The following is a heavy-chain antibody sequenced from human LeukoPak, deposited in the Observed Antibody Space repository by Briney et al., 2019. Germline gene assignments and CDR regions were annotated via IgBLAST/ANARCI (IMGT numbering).Heavy chain of an antibody. D-gene: IGHD5-18*01. Sequence: ASVKVSCKASGYTFTGYYMHWVRQAPGQGLEWMGRINPNSGGTNYAQKFQGRVTMTRDTSISTAYTEPSRLRSDDTAVYYCATLYSYGYYWVDYWGQGTLVTVSS. J-gene: IGHJ4*02. CDR3: ATLYSYGYYWVDY. CDR2: INPNSGGT. CDR1: GYTFTGYY. V-gene: IGHV1-2*06.